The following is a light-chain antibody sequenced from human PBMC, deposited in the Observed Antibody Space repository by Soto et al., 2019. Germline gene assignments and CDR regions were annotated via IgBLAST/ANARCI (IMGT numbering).Light chain of an antibody. CDR2: WAS. CDR3: QHYYTTPRA. CDR1: QSVLYSSNNKNY. J-gene: IGKJ3*01. V-gene: IGKV4-1*01. Sequence: DIVMTQSPDSLAVSLGERATINCKSSQSVLYSSNNKNYLAWYQQKPGEPPKLLIYWASTRESGVPDRFSGSGSGTDFTPTISSLQAEDVAVYYCQHYYTTPRAFGPGTKVDIK.